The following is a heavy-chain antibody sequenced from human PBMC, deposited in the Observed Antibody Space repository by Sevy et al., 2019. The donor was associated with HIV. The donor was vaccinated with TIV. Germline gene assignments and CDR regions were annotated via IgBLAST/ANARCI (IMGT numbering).Heavy chain of an antibody. V-gene: IGHV3-23*01. J-gene: IGHJ4*02. D-gene: IGHD3-22*01. CDR1: GFTFSSYA. CDR3: AKRADATYYYDRRGYFGY. Sequence: GGSLRLSCAASGFTFSSYAMSWVRQAPGKGLEWVSAISGSGGSTYYADSVKGRFTLSRDNSKNTLYLQMNSLRAEDTAVYYCAKRADATYYYDRRGYFGYWGQGTLVTVSS. CDR2: ISGSGGST.